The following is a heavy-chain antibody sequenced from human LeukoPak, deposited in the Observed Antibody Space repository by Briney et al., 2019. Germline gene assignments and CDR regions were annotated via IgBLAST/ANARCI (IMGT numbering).Heavy chain of an antibody. V-gene: IGHV1-8*01. CDR1: GYTFTSYD. J-gene: IGHJ4*02. CDR3: ARDSSDDSSGYYDY. CDR2: MNPNSGNT. Sequence: ASVKVSCKASGYTFTSYDINWVRQATGQGLEWMGWMNPNSGNTGYAQKFQGRVTMTRNTSISTAYMELSSLRSEDTAVYYCARDSSDDSSGYYDYWGQGTLVTVSS. D-gene: IGHD3-22*01.